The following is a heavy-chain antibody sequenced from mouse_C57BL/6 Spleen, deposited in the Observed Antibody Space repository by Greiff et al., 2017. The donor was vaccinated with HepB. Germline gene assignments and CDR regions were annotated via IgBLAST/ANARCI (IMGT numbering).Heavy chain of an antibody. D-gene: IGHD3-3*01. Sequence: EVKVVQSGGGLVKPGGSLKLSCAASGFTFSDYGMHWVRQSPEKGLEWVAYISSGSSTIYYADTVKGRFTISKDNAKNTLYLQMTRLKSEDTAMYYCARPGLAYYFDYWGQGTTLTVAS. CDR2: ISSGSSTI. J-gene: IGHJ2*01. CDR3: ARPGLAYYFDY. CDR1: GFTFSDYG. V-gene: IGHV5-17*01.